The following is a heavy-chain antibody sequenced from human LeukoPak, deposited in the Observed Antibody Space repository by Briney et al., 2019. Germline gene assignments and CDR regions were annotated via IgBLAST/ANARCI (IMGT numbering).Heavy chain of an antibody. D-gene: IGHD3/OR15-3a*01. V-gene: IGHV3-30*18. CDR1: GFSFSSYG. CDR2: ISYDGSNK. Sequence: PGGSLRLSCAASGFSFSSYGMHWVRQAPGKGLEWVAVISYDGSNKYYADSVKGRFTISRDNSTNTLYLQMNSLRAEDTAVYYCAKEDLAGFSFDYWGQGTLLTVSS. CDR3: AKEDLAGFSFDY. J-gene: IGHJ4*02.